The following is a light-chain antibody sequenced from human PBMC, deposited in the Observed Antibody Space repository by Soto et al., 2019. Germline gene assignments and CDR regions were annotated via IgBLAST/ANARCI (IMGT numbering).Light chain of an antibody. CDR3: QQYGSSPPYT. CDR2: GAS. Sequence: EIVLTQSPGTLSLSPGEGATLSCRASQSVSSSSLAWYQQKPGQAPRLLIYGASSRATGIPDRFSGSGSGTDFTLTISRLEPEDFAVYYCQQYGSSPPYTFGQGTKLEIK. V-gene: IGKV3-20*01. J-gene: IGKJ2*01. CDR1: QSVSSSS.